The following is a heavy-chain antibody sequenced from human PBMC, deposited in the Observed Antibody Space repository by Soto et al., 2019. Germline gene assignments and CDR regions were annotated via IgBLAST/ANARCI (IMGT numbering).Heavy chain of an antibody. D-gene: IGHD4-17*01. CDR3: ARSNAPTSVTPVGDAFDI. CDR1: GDSVSSNSGA. V-gene: IGHV6-1*01. J-gene: IGHJ3*02. Sequence: QVQLQQSGPGLVKPSQTLSLTCAISGDSVSSNSGAWNWIRQSPSRGLEWLGRTYYRSNWFSDYAESVKSRILINADTPRNQFSLQLNSVTPEDTAVYFCARSNAPTSVTPVGDAFDIWGQGTMVTVS. CDR2: TYYRSNWFS.